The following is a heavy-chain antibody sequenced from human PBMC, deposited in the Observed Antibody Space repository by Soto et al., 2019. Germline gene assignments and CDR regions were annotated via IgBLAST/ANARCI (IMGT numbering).Heavy chain of an antibody. J-gene: IGHJ6*03. D-gene: IGHD6-13*01. Sequence: SETLSLTYTVSGGSISSGGYYWSWIRQHPGKGLEWIGYIYYSGSTYYNPSLKSRVTISVDTSKNQFSLKLSSVTAADTAVYYCARDGGAGIMDVWGKGTTVTVSS. CDR1: GGSISSGGYY. CDR3: ARDGGAGIMDV. V-gene: IGHV4-31*03. CDR2: IYYSGST.